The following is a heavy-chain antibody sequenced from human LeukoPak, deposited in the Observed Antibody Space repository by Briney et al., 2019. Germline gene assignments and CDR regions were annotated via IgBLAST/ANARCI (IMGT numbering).Heavy chain of an antibody. V-gene: IGHV3-30-3*01. J-gene: IGHJ4*02. CDR3: AKDNAYYYADY. CDR1: GFTFSSYA. CDR2: ISYDGSNK. D-gene: IGHD3-10*01. Sequence: PGRPLRLSCAASGFTFSSYAMHWVRQAPGKGLEWVAVISYDGSNKYYADSVKGRFTISRDNSKNTLYLQMNSLRAEDTAVYYCAKDNAYYYADYWGQGTLVTVSS.